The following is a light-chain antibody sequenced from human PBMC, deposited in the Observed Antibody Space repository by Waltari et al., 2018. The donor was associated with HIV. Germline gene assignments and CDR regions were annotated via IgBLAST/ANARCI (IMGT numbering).Light chain of an antibody. CDR3: QQYGSSPCT. V-gene: IGKV3-20*01. CDR1: QSVSKNY. J-gene: IGKJ3*01. CDR2: GAS. Sequence: EIVLTQSPGTLSLSPGERATLSCRASQSVSKNYLAWYQQKSGQAPRLLIYGASSRATGIADRFSGSGSGTDVTLTISRLEPEDFAVYYCQQYGSSPCTFGPGTKVDVK.